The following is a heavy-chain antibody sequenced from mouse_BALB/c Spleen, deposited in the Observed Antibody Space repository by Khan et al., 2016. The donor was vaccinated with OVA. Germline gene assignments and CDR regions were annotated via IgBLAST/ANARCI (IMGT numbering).Heavy chain of an antibody. D-gene: IGHD1-3*01. Sequence: EVQLQQSGTVLARPGASVKMSCKASGYSFTSYWMYWVKQRPGQGLEWIGGIYPGNSDTDYNQKFKGKAKLTAGTSASTAYMELSSLTNEDSAVYYCRRGGYSSFAYWGQGTLVTVSA. V-gene: IGHV1-5*01. CDR3: RRGGYSSFAY. CDR2: IYPGNSDT. CDR1: GYSFTSYW. J-gene: IGHJ3*01.